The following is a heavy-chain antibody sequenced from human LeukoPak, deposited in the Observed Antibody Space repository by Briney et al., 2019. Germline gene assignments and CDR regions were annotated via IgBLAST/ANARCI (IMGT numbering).Heavy chain of an antibody. Sequence: PSETLSLTCTVSGGSISSYYWSWIRQPPGKGLEWIGYIYYSGSTNYNPSLKSRVTISVDTSKNQFSLKLSSVTAADTAVYYCARGSLFVVVPAAPHAFDIWGQGTVVTVSS. CDR3: ARGSLFVVVPAAPHAFDI. CDR2: IYYSGST. J-gene: IGHJ3*02. V-gene: IGHV4-59*08. D-gene: IGHD2-2*01. CDR1: GGSISSYY.